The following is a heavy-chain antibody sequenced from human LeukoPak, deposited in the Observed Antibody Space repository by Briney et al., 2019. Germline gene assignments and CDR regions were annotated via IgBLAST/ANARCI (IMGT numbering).Heavy chain of an antibody. CDR2: FSGGGGST. CDR1: GFSFRNYA. Sequence: GGSLRLSCAASGFSFRNYAMNWVRQAPGKGLEWVSAFSGGGGSTYYASSVEGRFTISRDNSKNTLYLQMNSLRAEDTAVYYCAKGRGESSSSFDYWGQGTLVTVSS. CDR3: AKGRGESSSSFDY. V-gene: IGHV3-23*01. J-gene: IGHJ4*02. D-gene: IGHD6-13*01.